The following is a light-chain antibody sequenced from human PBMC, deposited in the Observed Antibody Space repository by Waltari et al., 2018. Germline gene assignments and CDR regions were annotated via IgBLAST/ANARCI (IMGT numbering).Light chain of an antibody. Sequence: CRARESISRNLAWYQQKPGQAPRLLIYDASTRATGIPARVSGSGSGTEFTLTISSLQSEDFADYYCQQYTARPLYTFGQGTKLEIK. CDR2: DAS. CDR1: ESISRN. V-gene: IGKV3-15*01. CDR3: QQYTARPLYT. J-gene: IGKJ2*01.